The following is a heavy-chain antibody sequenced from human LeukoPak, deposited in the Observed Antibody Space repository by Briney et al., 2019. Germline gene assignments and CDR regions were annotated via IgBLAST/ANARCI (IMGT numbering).Heavy chain of an antibody. CDR2: IRYDGSNK. CDR3: AKAPYYYDSSGPDY. V-gene: IGHV3-30*02. Sequence: GGSLRLSCAASGFTLSSYAMSWVRQAPGKGLEWVAFIRYDGSNKYYADSVKGRFTISRDNSKNTLYLQMNSLRAEDTAVYYCAKAPYYYDSSGPDYWGQGTLVTVSS. D-gene: IGHD3-22*01. J-gene: IGHJ4*02. CDR1: GFTLSSYA.